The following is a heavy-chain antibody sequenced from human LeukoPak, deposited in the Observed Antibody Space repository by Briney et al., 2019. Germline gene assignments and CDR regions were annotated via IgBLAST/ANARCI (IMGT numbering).Heavy chain of an antibody. CDR3: ARVVMVTDLDY. D-gene: IGHD2-21*02. Sequence: GGSLRLSCAASGFTFSSYAMHWVRQAPGKGLEWVAVISYDGSNKYYADSVKGRFTISRDNSKNTLYLQMNSLRAEDTAVYYCARVVMVTDLDYWGQGTLVTVSS. J-gene: IGHJ4*02. CDR1: GFTFSSYA. CDR2: ISYDGSNK. V-gene: IGHV3-30-3*01.